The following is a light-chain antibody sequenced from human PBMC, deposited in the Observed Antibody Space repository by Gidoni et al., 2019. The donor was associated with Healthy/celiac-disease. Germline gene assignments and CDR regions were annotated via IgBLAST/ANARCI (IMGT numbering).Light chain of an antibody. J-gene: IGKJ1*01. V-gene: IGKV1-5*03. CDR3: RHSNSYWT. Sequence: DIQMIQSPSTLSVAVGDRVTITCRASQSISSWLAWYQQKPGKAPKLLIYKASSLESGVPSRFSGSGSGTAFTPTISSLQPDDFTTYSCRHSNSYWTFXQXTRVEIK. CDR2: KAS. CDR1: QSISSW.